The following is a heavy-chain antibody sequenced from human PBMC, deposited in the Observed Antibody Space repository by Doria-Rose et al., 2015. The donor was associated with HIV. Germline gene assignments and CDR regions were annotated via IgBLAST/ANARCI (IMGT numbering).Heavy chain of an antibody. V-gene: IGHV2-26*01. D-gene: IGHD6-13*01. CDR3: ARIKSSRWYHKYYLDF. Sequence: QVTLRESGPVLVKPTETLTLTCTVSGVSLSSPGVGVSWIRQPPGKALEWLANLFADDERSYKTSLKSRLTISRGTSKSQVVLTMTDMDPVDTATYYCARIKSSRWYHKYYLDFWGQGTLVIVSA. J-gene: IGHJ4*02. CDR2: LFADDER. CDR1: GVSLSSPGVG.